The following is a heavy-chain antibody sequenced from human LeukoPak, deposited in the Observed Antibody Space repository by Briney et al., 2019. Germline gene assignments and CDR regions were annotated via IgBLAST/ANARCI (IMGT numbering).Heavy chain of an antibody. J-gene: IGHJ4*02. V-gene: IGHV3-30*02. CDR2: IRYDGSNK. D-gene: IGHD6-6*01. CDR3: AKERIAALDY. CDR1: GFTFSSYW. Sequence: SGGSLRLSCAASGFTFSSYWMSWVRQAPGKGLEWVAFIRYDGSNKYYADSVKGRFTISRDNSKNTLYLQMNSLRAEDTAVYYCAKERIAALDYWGQGTLVTVSS.